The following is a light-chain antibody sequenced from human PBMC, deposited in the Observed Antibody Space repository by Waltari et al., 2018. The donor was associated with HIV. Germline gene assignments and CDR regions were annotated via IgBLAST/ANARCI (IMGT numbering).Light chain of an antibody. CDR3: ATWDDNLRGLL. Sequence: QYVLAQPPSASGTPGQRVAISCSGSNSNIEYNTINWYQQFPGAAPRLRIYANRQRPSGVPDRFSAAKSGTSASLAITGLQTEDEAHYYCATWDDNLRGLLFGGGTKVTVL. CDR2: ANR. CDR1: NSNIEYNT. J-gene: IGLJ3*02. V-gene: IGLV1-44*01.